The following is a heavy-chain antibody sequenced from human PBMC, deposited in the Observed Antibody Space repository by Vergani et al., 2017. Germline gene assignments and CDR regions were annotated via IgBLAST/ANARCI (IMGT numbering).Heavy chain of an antibody. CDR2: ISSSSSYI. Sequence: EVQLVESGGGLVKPGGSLRLSCAASGFTFSSYSMNWVRQAPGKGLEWVSSISSSSSYIYYADSVKGRFTISRDNAKNSLYLQMNSLRAEDTAVYYCARGGYSYGQQGDYWGQGTLVTVSS. J-gene: IGHJ4*02. V-gene: IGHV3-21*01. CDR3: ARGGYSYGQQGDY. CDR1: GFTFSSYS. D-gene: IGHD5-18*01.